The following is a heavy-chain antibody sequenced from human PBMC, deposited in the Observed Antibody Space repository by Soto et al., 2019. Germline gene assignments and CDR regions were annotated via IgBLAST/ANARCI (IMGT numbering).Heavy chain of an antibody. J-gene: IGHJ4*02. D-gene: IGHD3-16*01. V-gene: IGHV1-2*02. CDR3: ARDPIGGGAPYYFDY. CDR1: GYTFTEYY. CDR2: INPRTGDT. Sequence: QVQLVQSGAGVKKPGASVQVSCKASGYTFTEYYIYWVRQAPGQGPEWMGGINPRTGDTNYAQKFQGRVTMTRDMSISAAYMELRRLTSGDTAMYYCARDPIGGGAPYYFDYWGQGSLVTVSS.